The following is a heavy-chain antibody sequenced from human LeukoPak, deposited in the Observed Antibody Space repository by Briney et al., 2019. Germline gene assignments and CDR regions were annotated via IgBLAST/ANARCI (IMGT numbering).Heavy chain of an antibody. J-gene: IGHJ3*02. CDR1: GYTFTGYY. Sequence: ASVKVSCKASGYTFTGYYMHWVRQAPGQGLEWMGWNNPNSGGTNYAQKFQGRVTMTRDTSISTVYMELSRLRSDDTAVYYCAGGVGATSDAFDIWGQGTMVTVSS. D-gene: IGHD1-26*01. CDR3: AGGVGATSDAFDI. V-gene: IGHV1-2*02. CDR2: NNPNSGGT.